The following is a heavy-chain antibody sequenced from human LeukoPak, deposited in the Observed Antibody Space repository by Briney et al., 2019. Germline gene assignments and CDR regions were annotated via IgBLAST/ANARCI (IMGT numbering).Heavy chain of an antibody. CDR2: IRYDGSIK. CDR1: GFTFSSYG. CDR3: ARDRRYYGSGSPPYYYYYMDV. V-gene: IGHV3-30*02. D-gene: IGHD3-10*01. Sequence: GGSLRLSCAASGFTFSSYGMHWVRQAPGKGLEWVAFIRYDGSIKYYADSVKGRFTISRDNSKNSLYLQMNSLRAEDTAVYYCARDRRYYGSGSPPYYYYYMDVWGKGTTVTVSS. J-gene: IGHJ6*03.